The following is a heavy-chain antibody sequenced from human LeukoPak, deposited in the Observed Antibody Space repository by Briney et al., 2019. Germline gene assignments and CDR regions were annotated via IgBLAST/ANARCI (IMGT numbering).Heavy chain of an antibody. CDR2: ISSSSSYI. V-gene: IGHV3-21*01. CDR1: GFTFSSYS. J-gene: IGHJ6*03. Sequence: PGGSLRLSCAASGFTFSSYSMNWVRQAPGKGLEWVSSISSSSSYIYYADSVKGRFTISRDNANNSLYLQMNSLRAEDTAVYYCASTGYSSSWYEYYYYYMDVWGKGTTVTVSS. D-gene: IGHD6-13*01. CDR3: ASTGYSSSWYEYYYYYMDV.